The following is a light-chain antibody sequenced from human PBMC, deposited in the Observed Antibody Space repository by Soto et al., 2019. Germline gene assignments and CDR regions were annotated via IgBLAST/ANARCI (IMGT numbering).Light chain of an antibody. V-gene: IGKV1-33*01. J-gene: IGKJ4*01. CDR2: DAF. CDR3: QQYDNLSVT. CDR1: HDIINY. Sequence: DIQMTQSPSSLSASVGDRVTITCQASHDIINYLNWVQQKPGEAPKLLIFDAFKLETGVPSRFSGSVSGTDFTLTISSLQPEDIATYYCQQYDNLSVTFGGGTKVEIK.